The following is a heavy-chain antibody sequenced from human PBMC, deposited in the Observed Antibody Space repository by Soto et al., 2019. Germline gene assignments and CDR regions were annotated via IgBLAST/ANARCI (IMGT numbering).Heavy chain of an antibody. CDR1: GDSVSSNTAA. J-gene: IGHJ4*02. CDR3: ARGVAGSGFDL. V-gene: IGHV6-1*01. Sequence: TRSLTCAISGDSVSSNTAAWNWIRSSPSRGLEWLGRTYYRSNWRHDYAVSVKSRITVNPDTSKNHFSLQLNSVTPDDTAMYYCARGVAGSGFDLWGQGTLVTVS. CDR2: TYYRSNWRH. D-gene: IGHD6-19*01.